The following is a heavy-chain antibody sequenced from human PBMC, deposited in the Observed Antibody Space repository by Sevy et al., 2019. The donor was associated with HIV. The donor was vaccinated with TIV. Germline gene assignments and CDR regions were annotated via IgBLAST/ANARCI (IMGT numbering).Heavy chain of an antibody. D-gene: IGHD5-18*01. Sequence: GGSLRLSCAASGFTFTSYGMHWVRQAPGKGLEWVAVISYDGSNKYYADSVKGRFTISRDKSKNTLYLQMNSLRAEDTAVYYCAKARRGYSYASFFDYWGQGTLVTVSS. V-gene: IGHV3-30*18. CDR2: ISYDGSNK. CDR1: GFTFTSYG. J-gene: IGHJ4*02. CDR3: AKARRGYSYASFFDY.